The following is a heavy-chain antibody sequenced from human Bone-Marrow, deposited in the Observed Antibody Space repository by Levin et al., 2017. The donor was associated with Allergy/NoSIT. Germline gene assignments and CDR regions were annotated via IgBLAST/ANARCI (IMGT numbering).Heavy chain of an antibody. CDR3: AKDWDYVWGSYRRDWYFDL. Sequence: PGGSLRLSCAASGFTFSAYGMSWVRQAPGKGLEWVSGISGSGGSTYYADSVKGRLTISRDNSKNTLYLQMNSLRVEDTAVYYCAKDWDYVWGSYRRDWYFDLWGRGTLVTVSS. CDR2: ISGSGGST. CDR1: GFTFSAYG. D-gene: IGHD3-16*02. V-gene: IGHV3-23*01. J-gene: IGHJ2*01.